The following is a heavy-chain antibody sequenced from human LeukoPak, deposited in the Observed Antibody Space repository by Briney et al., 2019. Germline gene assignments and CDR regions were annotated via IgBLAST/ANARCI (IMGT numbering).Heavy chain of an antibody. CDR1: GFTFSSYW. CDR3: ARLVLSRTWFDDF. CDR2: IKGDGSAK. Sequence: GGSLRLSCAASGFTFSSYWMSWVRRALGKGLEWVANIKGDGSAKYYVDSVKGRFTITRDNAKSSLFLQMNSLRAEDTAVYYCARLVLSRTWFDDFWGQGTPVTVSS. J-gene: IGHJ4*02. V-gene: IGHV3-7*01. D-gene: IGHD6-13*01.